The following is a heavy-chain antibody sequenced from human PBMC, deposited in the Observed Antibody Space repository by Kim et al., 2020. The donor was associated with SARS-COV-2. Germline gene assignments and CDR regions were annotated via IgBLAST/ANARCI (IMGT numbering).Heavy chain of an antibody. D-gene: IGHD6-13*01. CDR1: GGSISSGGYY. CDR2: IYHSGST. Sequence: SENLSLTCTVSGGSISSGGYYWSWIRQHPGKGLEWIGYIYHSGSTYYNPSLKSRVTVSVDTSKNQFSLKLSSVTAADTAVYYCARGAEISSSWYGGLYYYGMDVWGQGTTVTVSS. V-gene: IGHV4-31*03. J-gene: IGHJ6*02. CDR3: ARGAEISSSWYGGLYYYGMDV.